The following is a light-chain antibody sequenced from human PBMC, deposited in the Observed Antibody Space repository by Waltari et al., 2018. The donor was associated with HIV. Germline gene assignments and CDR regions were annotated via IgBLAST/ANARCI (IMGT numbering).Light chain of an antibody. J-gene: IGKJ2*01. CDR3: QQYETYYT. Sequence: DISMTMTPSTLSAAVRDTVTITCRASQNIGTSLAWYQQKSGKAPALLIYQASTLQNGVSSRFSGSGSGTEFTLTITSLQRDDFATYFCQQYETYYTFGQGSRLEMK. V-gene: IGKV1-5*03. CDR1: QNIGTS. CDR2: QAS.